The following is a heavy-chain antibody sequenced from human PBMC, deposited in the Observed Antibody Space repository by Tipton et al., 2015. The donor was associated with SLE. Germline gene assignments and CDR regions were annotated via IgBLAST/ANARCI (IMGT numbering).Heavy chain of an antibody. J-gene: IGHJ6*04. V-gene: IGHV4-31*03. CDR1: GGSISSGGYY. Sequence: TLSLTCTVSGGSISSGGYYWSWIRQHPGKGLEWIGYIYYSGSTYYNPSLKSRVTISVDTSKNQFSLKLSSVTAADTAVYYCARYDILTGTVDVWGKGTTVTVSS. CDR3: ARYDILTGTVDV. CDR2: IYYSGST. D-gene: IGHD3-9*01.